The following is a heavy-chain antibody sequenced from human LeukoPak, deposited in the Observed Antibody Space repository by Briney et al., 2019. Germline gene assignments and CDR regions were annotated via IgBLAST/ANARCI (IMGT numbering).Heavy chain of an antibody. D-gene: IGHD1-26*01. J-gene: IGHJ4*02. Sequence: GGSLRLSCAASGFTFSRYWMNWVRQAPGKGLEWVANIKQDGSEKYYVDSVKGRFTISRDNAKNSLYLQMNSLRAEDTAVYYCAKGGESGRYFVLDSWGQGFLVTVSS. CDR3: AKGGESGRYFVLDS. CDR2: IKQDGSEK. V-gene: IGHV3-7*03. CDR1: GFTFSRYW.